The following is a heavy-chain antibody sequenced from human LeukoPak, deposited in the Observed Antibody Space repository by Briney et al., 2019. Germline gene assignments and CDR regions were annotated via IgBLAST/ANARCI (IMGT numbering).Heavy chain of an antibody. J-gene: IGHJ6*03. CDR3: ARERADCSGGSCYSFPLYYYYYMDV. D-gene: IGHD2-15*01. Sequence: GGSLRLSCAASGFTFSSYWMSWVRQAPGKGLEWVANIKQDGSEKYYVDSVKGRFTISRDNAKNSLYLQMNSLRAEDTAVYYCARERADCSGGSCYSFPLYYYYYMDVWGKGTTVTVSS. V-gene: IGHV3-7*01. CDR1: GFTFSSYW. CDR2: IKQDGSEK.